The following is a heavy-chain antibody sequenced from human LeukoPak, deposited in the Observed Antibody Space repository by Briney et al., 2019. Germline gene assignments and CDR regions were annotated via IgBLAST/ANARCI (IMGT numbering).Heavy chain of an antibody. CDR3: ARDHGIRLGELSFLSHAGNWFDP. V-gene: IGHV4-39*07. J-gene: IGHJ5*02. Sequence: SETLSLTCTVSGDSISSSSSYWGWIRQPPGKGLECIGSIYYSGSTYYNPSLKSRVTISVDTSKNQFSLKLSSVTAADTAVYYCARDHGIRLGELSFLSHAGNWFDPWGQGTLVTVSS. D-gene: IGHD3-16*02. CDR2: IYYSGST. CDR1: GDSISSSSSY.